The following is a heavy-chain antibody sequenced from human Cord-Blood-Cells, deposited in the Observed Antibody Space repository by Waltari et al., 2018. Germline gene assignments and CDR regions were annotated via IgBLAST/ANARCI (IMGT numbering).Heavy chain of an antibody. CDR3: ARAQVVVVPAAIFHYYYGMDV. CDR1: GGTFSSYA. CDR2: IIPSFGTA. Sequence: QVQLVQSGAEVKKPGSSVKVSCKASGGTFSSYAISWVRQAPGQGLEWMGGIIPSFGTASYAQKFQGRVTITADESTSTADMELSSLRSEDTAVYYCARAQVVVVPAAIFHYYYGMDVWGQGTTVTVSS. D-gene: IGHD2-2*01. V-gene: IGHV1-69*12. J-gene: IGHJ6*02.